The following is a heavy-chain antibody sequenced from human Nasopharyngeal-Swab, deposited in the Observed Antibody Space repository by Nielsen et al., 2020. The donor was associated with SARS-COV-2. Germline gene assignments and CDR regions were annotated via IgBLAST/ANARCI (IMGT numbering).Heavy chain of an antibody. CDR1: GFTVSSNY. CDR3: AGSEGSGPLWYFDL. Sequence: ESLKTPCAASGFTVSSNYMSWVPQAPGKGPEWDPVIYGGGSTYSADSVKGRFTISRDKSKKTLYLQMNSLSAEDTDVYYCAGSEGSGPLWYFDLWGRGTLVTVSS. J-gene: IGHJ2*01. V-gene: IGHV3-53*01. D-gene: IGHD6-19*01. CDR2: IYGGGST.